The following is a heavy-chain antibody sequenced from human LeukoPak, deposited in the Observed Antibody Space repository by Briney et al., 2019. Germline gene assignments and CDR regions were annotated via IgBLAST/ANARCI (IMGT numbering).Heavy chain of an antibody. V-gene: IGHV4-34*01. D-gene: IGHD2-2*01. CDR1: GGSLSGYY. CDR3: ARVAVVPAAPTFDY. J-gene: IGHJ4*02. Sequence: SETLSLTCAVYGGSLSGYYWSWIRQPPGKGLEWIGEISHSGSTNYNPSLKSRVTISVDTSKNQFSLKLSSVTAADTAVYYCARVAVVPAAPTFDYWGQGTLVTVSS. CDR2: ISHSGST.